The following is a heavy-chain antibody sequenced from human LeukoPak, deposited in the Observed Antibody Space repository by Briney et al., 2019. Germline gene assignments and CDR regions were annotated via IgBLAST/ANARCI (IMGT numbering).Heavy chain of an antibody. J-gene: IGHJ5*02. D-gene: IGHD3-16*02. CDR2: MNPNSGNT. CDR1: GYTFTSYD. CDR3: ARGLDDYVWGSYRP. Sequence: ASVNVSCKASGYTFTSYDINWVRQATGQGLEWMGWMNPNSGNTGYAQKFQGRVTMTRNTSISTAYMELSSLRSEDTAVYYCARGLDDYVWGSYRPWGQGTLVTVSS. V-gene: IGHV1-8*01.